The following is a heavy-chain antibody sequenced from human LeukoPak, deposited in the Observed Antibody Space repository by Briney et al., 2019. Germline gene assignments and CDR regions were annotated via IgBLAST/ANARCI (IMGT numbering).Heavy chain of an antibody. CDR2: ISSSSSYI. J-gene: IGHJ4*02. Sequence: PGGSLRLSCAASGFTFSSYWMSWVRQAPGKGLEWVSSISSSSSYIYYADSVKGRFTISRDNAKNSLYLQMNSLRAEDTAVYYCARYLRSSSGVNFDYWGQGTLVTVSS. V-gene: IGHV3-21*01. CDR3: ARYLRSSSGVNFDY. D-gene: IGHD6-6*01. CDR1: GFTFSSYW.